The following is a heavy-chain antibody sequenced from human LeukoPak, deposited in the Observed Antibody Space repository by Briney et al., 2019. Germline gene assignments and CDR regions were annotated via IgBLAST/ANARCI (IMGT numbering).Heavy chain of an antibody. V-gene: IGHV4-4*07. Sequence: SETLSLTCTVSGGSISSYYWSWIRQPAGKGLEWIGRIHTSGSTNYNPSLKSRVTMSVDTSKNQFSLKLSSVTAADTAVYYCARDQYYYGSGSYGLDYWGQGTQVTVSS. CDR1: GGSISSYY. J-gene: IGHJ4*02. CDR2: IHTSGST. D-gene: IGHD3-10*01. CDR3: ARDQYYYGSGSYGLDY.